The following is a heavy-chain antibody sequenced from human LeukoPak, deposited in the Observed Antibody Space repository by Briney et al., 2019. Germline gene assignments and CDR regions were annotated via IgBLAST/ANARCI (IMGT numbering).Heavy chain of an antibody. J-gene: IGHJ4*02. Sequence: SETLSLTCTVSGGSISSSSYYWGWIRQPPGKGLEWIGRIYYSASTSYNPSLKSRVTISVDTSKNQFSLKLSAVTAADTAVYYCASNGVTSGPFDYCGQGTLVTVSS. CDR2: IYYSAST. D-gene: IGHD4-11*01. V-gene: IGHV4-39*07. CDR3: ASNGVTSGPFDY. CDR1: GGSISSSSYY.